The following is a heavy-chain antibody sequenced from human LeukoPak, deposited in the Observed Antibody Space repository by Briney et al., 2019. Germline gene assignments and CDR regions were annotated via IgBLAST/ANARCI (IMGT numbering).Heavy chain of an antibody. J-gene: IGHJ4*02. CDR3: AGRGSYYPPHDY. V-gene: IGHV4-38-2*02. CDR2: IYHSGST. CDR1: AYSISSGYY. Sequence: SETLSLTCTLPAYSISSGYYWGWVGHPPGEGLELIGIIYHSGSTYYNPSLKSRVTITVETSKSQFSLKVSSVTAADTAVDYGAGRGSYYPPHDYWGQGTLVTVSS. D-gene: IGHD1-26*01.